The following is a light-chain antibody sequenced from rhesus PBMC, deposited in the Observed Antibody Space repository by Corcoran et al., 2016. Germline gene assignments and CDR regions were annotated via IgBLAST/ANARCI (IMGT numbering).Light chain of an antibody. CDR2: AAS. Sequence: DIQMTQSPSSLSASVGDRVTITCQASQGISNWVAWYQQKPGKAPHLLIYAASSLQSGVPSRCSGSGSGTEFTLTISSLQPEDFATYYCQQHNSNPYSFGQGTKVEIK. J-gene: IGKJ2*01. CDR3: QQHNSNPYS. CDR1: QGISNW. V-gene: IGKV1-33*02.